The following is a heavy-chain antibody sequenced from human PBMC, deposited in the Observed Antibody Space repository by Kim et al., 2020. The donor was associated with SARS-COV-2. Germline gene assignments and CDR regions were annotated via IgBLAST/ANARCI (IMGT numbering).Heavy chain of an antibody. V-gene: IGHV3-11*01. CDR3: ARDRGITVIHTTHGMDV. Sequence: GGSLRLSCAASGFTFSDYYISWIRQAPGKGLEWVSYISSSGNNKYYADSVKGRFTISRDNAKNSVYLQMNSLRAEDTAVYYCARDRGITVIHTTHGMDVWGQGTTVTVS. D-gene: IGHD1-20*01. CDR1: GFTFSDYY. J-gene: IGHJ6*02. CDR2: ISSSGNNK.